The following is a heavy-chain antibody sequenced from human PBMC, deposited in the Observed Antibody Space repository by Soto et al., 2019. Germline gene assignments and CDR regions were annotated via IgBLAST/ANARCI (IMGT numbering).Heavy chain of an antibody. CDR1: GYRLTSYW. V-gene: IGHV5-10-1*01. J-gene: IGHJ6*02. Sequence: GESLKISCKVSGYRLTSYWISWVSQMPGKGLEWMGRIDPSDSYTNYSPSFQGHVTISGDKSISTVYLQWGSLKASDTAMYYCARHGVRYYYYDMDVWGQGTTVTVSS. CDR3: ARHGVRYYYYDMDV. D-gene: IGHD3-10*01. CDR2: IDPSDSYT.